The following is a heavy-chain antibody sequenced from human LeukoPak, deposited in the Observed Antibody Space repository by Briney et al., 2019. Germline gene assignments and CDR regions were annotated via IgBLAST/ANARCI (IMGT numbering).Heavy chain of an antibody. CDR2: ISSRSSTI. V-gene: IGHV3-48*04. CDR3: TRETAFDF. CDR1: GFIFNEYS. J-gene: IGHJ3*01. Sequence: QTGGSLRLSCVGSGFIFNEYSLNWVRQAPGKGPEWVSYISSRSSTIYYADSVKGRFTISRDNAKNSLYLRMNSLRAEDTAVYYCTRETAFDFWGQGTVVIVSS.